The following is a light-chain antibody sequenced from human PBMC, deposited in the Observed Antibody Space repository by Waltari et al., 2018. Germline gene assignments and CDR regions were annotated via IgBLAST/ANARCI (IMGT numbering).Light chain of an antibody. CDR3: CSYAGSSAFVV. V-gene: IGLV2-11*01. J-gene: IGLJ2*01. CDR1: SSDVGGYNY. Sequence: QSALTQPRSVSGSPGQSVTISCTGTSSDVGGYNYVSWYQQHPGKAPKFMIYDVNKRPSGVPDRFSGSKSGNTASLTISGLQAEDEADYYCCSYAGSSAFVVFGGGTKLTVL. CDR2: DVN.